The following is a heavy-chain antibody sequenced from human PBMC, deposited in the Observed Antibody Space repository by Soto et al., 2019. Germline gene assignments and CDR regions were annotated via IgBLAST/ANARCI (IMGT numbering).Heavy chain of an antibody. CDR2: IFYNGFT. D-gene: IGHD3-3*01. J-gene: IGHJ5*02. Sequence: QLQLQESGPGLVKPSETLSLTCTVSGGSISSNNHYWGWIRQPPGKGLEWIANIFYNGFTYYKPSLKSRVTVSVDTSKNQFSLRLTSMTAADSAVYFCARQDDFWSGSGAFDPWGPGTLVTVSS. CDR1: GGSISSNNHY. CDR3: ARQDDFWSGSGAFDP. V-gene: IGHV4-39*01.